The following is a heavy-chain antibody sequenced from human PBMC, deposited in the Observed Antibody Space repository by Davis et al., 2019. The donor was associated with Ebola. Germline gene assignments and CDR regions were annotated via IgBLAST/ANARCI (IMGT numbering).Heavy chain of an antibody. CDR2: IYYSGST. J-gene: IGHJ4*02. D-gene: IGHD2-8*01. V-gene: IGHV4-39*01. CDR3: ARQGVVLMVYAHFDY. Sequence: SETLSLTCTVSGGSISSSSYYWGWIRQPPGKGLEWIGSIYYSGSTYYNPSLKSRVTISVDTSKNQFSLKLSSVTAADTAVYYCARQGVVLMVYAHFDYWGQGTLVTVSS. CDR1: GGSISSSSYY.